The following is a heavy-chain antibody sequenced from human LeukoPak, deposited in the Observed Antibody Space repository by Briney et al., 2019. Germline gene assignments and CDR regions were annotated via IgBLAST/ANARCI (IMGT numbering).Heavy chain of an antibody. D-gene: IGHD3-22*01. CDR3: AKVPDSSGPYWYYFDY. V-gene: IGHV3-23*01. J-gene: IGHJ4*02. CDR1: GFTFSSYT. Sequence: PGGSLRLSRAASGFTFSSYTMSWVRQAPGKGLEWVSAISGSSGSTYYADSVKGRFTISRDNSKNTLYLQMNSLRAEDTAVYYCAKVPDSSGPYWYYFDYWGQGTLVTVSS. CDR2: ISGSSGST.